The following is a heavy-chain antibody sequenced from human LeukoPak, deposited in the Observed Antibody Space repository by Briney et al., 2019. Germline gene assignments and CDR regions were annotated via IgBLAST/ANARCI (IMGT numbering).Heavy chain of an antibody. J-gene: IGHJ4*02. CDR3: ARINSYCTTTACYDADY. V-gene: IGHV1-18*01. CDR1: GYTFTSYG. Sequence: ASVKVSCKASGYTFTSYGISWVRQAPGQGLEWMGWISAYNGNTNYAQKLQGRVTMTTDTSTSTAYMELRSLRSDDTAVYYCARINSYCTTTACYDADYWGQGTLVTVSS. D-gene: IGHD2-2*01. CDR2: ISAYNGNT.